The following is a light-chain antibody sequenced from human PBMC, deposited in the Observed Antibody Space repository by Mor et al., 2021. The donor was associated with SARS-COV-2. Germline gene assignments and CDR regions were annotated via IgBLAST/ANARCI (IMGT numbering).Light chain of an antibody. CDR3: YSYAGKNTFV. J-gene: IGLJ1*01. V-gene: IGLV2-23*02. Sequence: GTAPKLIISEVTKRPSGVSDRFSGSKSGNTASLTISELQADDEADYYCYSYAGKNTFVFGTGTKVTVL. CDR2: EVT.